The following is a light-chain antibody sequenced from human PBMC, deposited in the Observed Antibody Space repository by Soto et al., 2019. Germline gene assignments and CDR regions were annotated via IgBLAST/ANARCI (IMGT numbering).Light chain of an antibody. CDR3: TSFTSSSTWV. V-gene: IGLV2-14*03. CDR2: EVS. CDR1: SSDVGGYNY. J-gene: IGLJ3*02. Sequence: QSVLAQPASVSESPGQSITISCTVTSSDVGGYNYVSWFQQHPGKAPKLKIYEVSNRPSGVSNRFSGSKSGYTASLTISELQAEDEADYYCTSFTSSSTWVFGGGTK.